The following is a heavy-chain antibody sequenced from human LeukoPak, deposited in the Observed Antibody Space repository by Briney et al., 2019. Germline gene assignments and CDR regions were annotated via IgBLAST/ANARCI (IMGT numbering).Heavy chain of an antibody. CDR3: ARTRVPHSSYDAFDI. V-gene: IGHV5-51*01. D-gene: IGHD6-6*01. J-gene: IGHJ3*02. Sequence: GESLKICCKGSGYSFNTYWIGWVRQMPGKGLEWMGIIYPGDSDTRYKPSFQGQVTISADKSISAAYLQWSSLKASDTAMYYCARTRVPHSSYDAFDIWGQGTMVTVSS. CDR2: IYPGDSDT. CDR1: GYSFNTYW.